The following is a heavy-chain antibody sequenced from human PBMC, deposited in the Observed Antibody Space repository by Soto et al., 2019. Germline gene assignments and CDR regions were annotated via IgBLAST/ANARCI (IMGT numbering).Heavy chain of an antibody. Sequence: ASVKVSCKASGFSLTGYYFHWIRAAPGQGLEWLGWISPNTGGTTYAQKFQGRVTLTWDTSINTAYMELSSLRPDDKAMYYCARDASIAAAGSAFWYYYYGMDVWGQGTTVTVSS. CDR2: ISPNTGGT. CDR3: ARDASIAAAGSAFWYYYYGMDV. D-gene: IGHD6-13*01. V-gene: IGHV1-2*02. CDR1: GFSLTGYY. J-gene: IGHJ6*02.